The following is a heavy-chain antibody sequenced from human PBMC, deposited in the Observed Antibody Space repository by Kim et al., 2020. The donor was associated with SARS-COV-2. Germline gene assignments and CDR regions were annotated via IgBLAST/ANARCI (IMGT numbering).Heavy chain of an antibody. D-gene: IGHD3-10*01. Sequence: GESLKISCKGSGYSFTSYWISWVRQMPGKGLEWMGRIDPSDSYTNYSPSFQGHVTISADKAISTAYLQWSSLTASDTAMYYCARLSFGELSSGGWGQETLVTVST. V-gene: IGHV5-10-1*01. CDR2: IDPSDSYT. J-gene: IGHJ4*02. CDR3: ARLSFGELSSGG. CDR1: GYSFTSYW.